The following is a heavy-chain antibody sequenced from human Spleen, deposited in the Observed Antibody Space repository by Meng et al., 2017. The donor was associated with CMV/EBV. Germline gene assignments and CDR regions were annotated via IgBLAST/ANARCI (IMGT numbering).Heavy chain of an antibody. D-gene: IGHD6-19*01. CDR1: GFTFSSYS. CDR2: ISSSSSYI. J-gene: IGHJ5*02. CDR3: ARDLRSLTSIAVGFDP. V-gene: IGHV3-21*01. Sequence: GGSLRLSCAASGFTFSSYSMNWVRQAPGKGLEWVSSISSSSSYIYYADSVKGRFNISRDNAKNSLYLQMNRLRAEDTAVYYCARDLRSLTSIAVGFDPWGQGTLVTVSS.